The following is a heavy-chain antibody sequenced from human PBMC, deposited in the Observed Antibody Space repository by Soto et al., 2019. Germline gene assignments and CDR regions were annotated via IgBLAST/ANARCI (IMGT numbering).Heavy chain of an antibody. CDR1: GYTFTSYG. V-gene: IGHV1-18*04. J-gene: IGHJ4*02. CDR3: ARDRRGSSSPRFDY. D-gene: IGHD6-6*01. CDR2: ISAYNGNT. Sequence: ASVKVSCKASGYTFTSYGISWVRRAPGQGLEWMGWISAYNGNTNYAQKLQGRVTMTTDTSTSTAYMELRSLRSDDTAVYYCARDRRGSSSPRFDYWGQGTLVTVSS.